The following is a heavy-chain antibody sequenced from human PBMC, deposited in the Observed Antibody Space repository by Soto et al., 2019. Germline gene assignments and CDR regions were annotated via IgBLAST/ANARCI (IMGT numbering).Heavy chain of an antibody. CDR1: GYTLSNYG. J-gene: IGHJ4*01. CDR2: ISVYNEDT. D-gene: IGHD3-10*01. Sequence: VKFSCKASGYTLSNYGISWVRQAPGQGLEWMGGISVYNEDTNYREKFQGRFTLTTDTSTNTAYMELRSLRSDDTAVYYCVREPLWGYYGSGTCDDGGNGTPGTV. CDR3: VREPLWGYYGSGTCDD. V-gene: IGHV1-18*01.